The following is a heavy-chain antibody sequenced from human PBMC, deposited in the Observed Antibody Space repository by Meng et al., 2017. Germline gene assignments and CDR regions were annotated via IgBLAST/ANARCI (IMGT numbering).Heavy chain of an antibody. CDR3: ARNDYGDYRIDY. CDR2: IYHSGST. CDR1: GYSISSGYY. V-gene: IGHV4-38-2*01. D-gene: IGHD4-17*01. Sequence: SETLSLTCAVSGYSISSGYYWGWIRQPPGKGLEWIGSIYHSGSTYYSPSLKSRVTISVDTSKNQFSLKLSSVTAADTAVYYCARNDYGDYRIDYWGQGTLVTVSS. J-gene: IGHJ4*02.